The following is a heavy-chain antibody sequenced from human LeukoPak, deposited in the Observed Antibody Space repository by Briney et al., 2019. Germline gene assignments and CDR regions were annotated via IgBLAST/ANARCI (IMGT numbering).Heavy chain of an antibody. CDR1: GLTLSDHF. D-gene: IGHD2-2*01. J-gene: IGHJ4*02. V-gene: IGHV3-66*01. Sequence: GGSLRLSCAASGLTLSDHFMGWVRQAPGKGLEWVSLIYSGGSSYSADSVKGRFTISRDNSKNTLHLQMNSLRAEDTAVYYCAKASPMDYWGQGTLVTVSS. CDR2: IYSGGSS. CDR3: AKASPMDY.